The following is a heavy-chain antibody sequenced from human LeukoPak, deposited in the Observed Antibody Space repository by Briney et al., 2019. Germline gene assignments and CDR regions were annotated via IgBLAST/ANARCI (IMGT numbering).Heavy chain of an antibody. CDR3: AKGRTVVVITTLGDFDY. D-gene: IGHD3-22*01. J-gene: IGHJ4*02. CDR2: ISYDGSNK. V-gene: IGHV3-30*18. Sequence: GGSLRLSCAASGFTFSSHGMHWVRQAPGKGLEWVAVISYDGSNKYCADSVKGRFTISRDNSKNTLYLQMNSLRAEDTAVYYCAKGRTVVVITTLGDFDYWGQGTLVTVSS. CDR1: GFTFSSHG.